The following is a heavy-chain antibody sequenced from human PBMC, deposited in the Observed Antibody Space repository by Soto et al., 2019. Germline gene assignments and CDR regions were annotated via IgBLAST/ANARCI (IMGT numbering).Heavy chain of an antibody. CDR2: IMPIFGSA. CDR1: GGTFSRNT. J-gene: IGHJ4*02. V-gene: IGHV1-69*13. Sequence: VASVKVSCKASGGTFSRNTMSCVRQAPGQGLEWMGGIMPIFGSANYAQKFQGRVTITADENTRTVYMELSRLRSEDTAVYYCARQFDSDTTGYYYAYWGQGTLVTVSS. D-gene: IGHD3-22*01. CDR3: ARQFDSDTTGYYYAY.